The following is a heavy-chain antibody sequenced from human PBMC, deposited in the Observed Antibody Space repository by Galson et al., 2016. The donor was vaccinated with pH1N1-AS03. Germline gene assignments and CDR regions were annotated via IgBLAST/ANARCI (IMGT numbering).Heavy chain of an antibody. CDR3: ATGQVDDTDY. Sequence: SLRLSCAASGFTFSSYSMTWVRQAPGKGLEWVSFIRNSGSYISYGDSVKGRFIISRDNSKNTLSLQMNNLRAEDTAMYYCATGQVDDTDYWGQGTLVTVSS. J-gene: IGHJ4*02. D-gene: IGHD3-22*01. CDR2: IRNSGSYI. V-gene: IGHV3-21*01. CDR1: GFTFSSYS.